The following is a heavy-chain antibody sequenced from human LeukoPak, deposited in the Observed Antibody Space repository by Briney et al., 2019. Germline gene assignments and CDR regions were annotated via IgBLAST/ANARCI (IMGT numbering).Heavy chain of an antibody. CDR2: INSKSGGT. V-gene: IGHV1-2*02. D-gene: IGHD2-21*02. Sequence: ASVKVSCKASGYTFTAYIMHWVRQAPGQRLEYMGWINSKSGGTNYAQKFGGRVTMTRDTSINTAYMELSRLGFDGTAVYYCARDDALTAMWEFDSWGQGTLVTVSS. CDR3: ARDDALTAMWEFDS. J-gene: IGHJ4*02. CDR1: GYTFTAYI.